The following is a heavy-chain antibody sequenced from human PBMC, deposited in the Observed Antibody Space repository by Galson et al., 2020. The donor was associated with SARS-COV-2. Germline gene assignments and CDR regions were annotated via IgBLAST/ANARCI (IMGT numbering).Heavy chain of an antibody. CDR3: ARAPGFRERSLGV. D-gene: IGHD3-10*01. J-gene: IGHJ6*02. V-gene: IGHV4-34*01. CDR1: GGSFSGYY. Sequence: PETLSLTCAVYGGSFSGYYWSWIRQPPGKGLEWIGEINHSGSTNYNPSLKSRVTISVDTSKNQFSLKLSSVTAADTAVYYCARAPGFRERSLGVWGQGTTVTVSS. CDR2: INHSGST.